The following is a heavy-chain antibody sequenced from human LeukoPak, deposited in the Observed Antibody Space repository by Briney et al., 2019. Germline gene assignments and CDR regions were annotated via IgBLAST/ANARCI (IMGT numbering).Heavy chain of an antibody. CDR3: ARYYDSSGYYFDY. CDR2: INHSGST. Sequence: SETLSLTCAVYGGSFSGYYWSWIRQPPGKGLEWIGEINHSGSTNYNPSLKSRVTISVDTSKNQFSLKLSSVTAADTAVYYCARYYDSSGYYFDYWGQGTLVTVSS. CDR1: GGSFSGYY. J-gene: IGHJ4*02. V-gene: IGHV4-34*01. D-gene: IGHD3-22*01.